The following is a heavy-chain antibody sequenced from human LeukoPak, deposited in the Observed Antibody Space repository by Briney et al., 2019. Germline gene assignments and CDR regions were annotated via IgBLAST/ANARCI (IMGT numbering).Heavy chain of an antibody. D-gene: IGHD5-12*01. CDR3: ASSDGYDYPYYFDY. CDR1: GYTCTGYY. J-gene: IGHJ4*02. CDR2: INPNSGGT. V-gene: IGHV1-2*02. Sequence: GASVKVSCKASGYTCTGYYMHWVRQAPGQGLEWMGWINPNSGGTNYAQKFQGRVTMTRDTSISTAYMELSRLRSDDTAVYYCASSDGYDYPYYFDYWGQGTLVTVSS.